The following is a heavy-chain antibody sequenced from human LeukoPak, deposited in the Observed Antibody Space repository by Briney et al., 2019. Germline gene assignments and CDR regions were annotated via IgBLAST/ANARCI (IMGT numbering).Heavy chain of an antibody. V-gene: IGHV3-23*01. CDR1: GFTFSSYA. CDR2: ISVSGGRT. J-gene: IGHJ4*02. Sequence: QAGGSLRLSCAASGFTFSSYAMSWVRQAPGKGLEWVSGISVSGGRTYYADSVKGRFTISRDNSKNTLYLQMNSLRAEDTAVYYCAKDRLPGQGYSGSYNYWGQGTLVTASS. CDR3: AKDRLPGQGYSGSYNY. D-gene: IGHD1-26*01.